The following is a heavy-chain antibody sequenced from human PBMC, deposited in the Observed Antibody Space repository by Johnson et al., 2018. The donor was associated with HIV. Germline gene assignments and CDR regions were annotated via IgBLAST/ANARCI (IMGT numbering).Heavy chain of an antibody. J-gene: IGHJ3*02. CDR3: VRGLLWFGELLEAFDI. V-gene: IGHV3-11*04. CDR1: GFTFSDYY. D-gene: IGHD3-10*01. Sequence: QVQLVESGGGLVKPGGSLRLSCAASGFTFSDYYMSWIRQAPGKGLEWVSYISSSGSTIYYADSVKGRFTISRDNAKNTLYLQMNNLRAEDTAVYYCVRGLLWFGELLEAFDIWGQGTMVTVSS. CDR2: ISSSGSTI.